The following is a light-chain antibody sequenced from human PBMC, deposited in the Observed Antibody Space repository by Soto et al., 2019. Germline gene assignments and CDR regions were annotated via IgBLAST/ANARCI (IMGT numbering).Light chain of an antibody. CDR3: QQHGQWPIT. Sequence: EIVMTQSPATLSVSPGERATLSCRASQSVNSNYLAWYQQKPGQAPRLLIYGISKRATDIPDRFRGCGSGTEFTLTISSLQPEDFATYYCQQHGQWPITFGQGTRLEIK. J-gene: IGKJ5*01. CDR1: QSVNSN. V-gene: IGKV3D-15*01. CDR2: GIS.